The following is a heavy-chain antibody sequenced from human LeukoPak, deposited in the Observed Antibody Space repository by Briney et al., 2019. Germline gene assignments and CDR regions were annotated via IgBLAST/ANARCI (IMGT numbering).Heavy chain of an antibody. CDR3: ARDRSVVYDFWSGYFSGPLDY. D-gene: IGHD3-3*01. CDR2: INPSGGST. CDR1: GYTFTSYY. Sequence: ASVKVSCKASGYTFTSYYMHWVRQAPGQGLEWMEIINPSGGSTSYAQKFQGRVTMTRDTSTSTVYMELSSLRSEDTAVYYCARDRSVVYDFWSGYFSGPLDYWGQGTLVTVSS. V-gene: IGHV1-46*01. J-gene: IGHJ4*02.